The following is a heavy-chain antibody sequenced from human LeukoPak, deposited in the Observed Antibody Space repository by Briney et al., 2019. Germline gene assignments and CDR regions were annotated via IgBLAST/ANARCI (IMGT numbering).Heavy chain of an antibody. CDR3: AELGITMIGGV. CDR1: GFTFSSYE. Sequence: GGSLRLSCAASGFTFSSYEMTWVRKAPGKGLEWVSYISSSGSTIYYADSVKGRFTISRDNAKNSLYMQMDSLRAEDTAVYYCAELGITMIGGVWGKGTTVTISS. V-gene: IGHV3-48*03. D-gene: IGHD3-10*02. CDR2: ISSSGSTI. J-gene: IGHJ6*04.